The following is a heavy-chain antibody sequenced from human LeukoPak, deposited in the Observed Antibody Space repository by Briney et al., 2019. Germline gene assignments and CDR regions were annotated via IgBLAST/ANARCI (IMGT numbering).Heavy chain of an antibody. CDR1: GFTLSSYA. J-gene: IGHJ4*02. CDR2: ISGSGGST. D-gene: IGHD6-6*01. CDR3: AKMPNWGAARSPFDY. Sequence: GGSLRLSCAASGFTLSSYAMSWVRQAPGKGLEWVSAISGSGGSTYYADSVKGRFTISRVNSKNTLYLQMNSLRAEDTAVYYCAKMPNWGAARSPFDYWGQGTLVTVSS. V-gene: IGHV3-23*01.